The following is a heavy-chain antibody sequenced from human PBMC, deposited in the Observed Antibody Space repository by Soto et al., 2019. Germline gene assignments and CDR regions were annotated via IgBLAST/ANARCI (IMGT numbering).Heavy chain of an antibody. Sequence: QVQLVQSGAEVKKPGASVKVSCKASGYTFTTYAMHWVRQAPGQRLEWMGWINAGNGNTKYSQKFQGRVTITRDTSASTAYMELSSLRSEDTAIYYGARALVVAATRGWFEPWGQGTLVTVSS. V-gene: IGHV1-3*01. CDR3: ARALVVAATRGWFEP. CDR1: GYTFTTYA. CDR2: INAGNGNT. D-gene: IGHD2-15*01. J-gene: IGHJ5*02.